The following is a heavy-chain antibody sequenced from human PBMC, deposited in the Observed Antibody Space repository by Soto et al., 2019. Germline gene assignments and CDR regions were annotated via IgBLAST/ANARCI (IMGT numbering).Heavy chain of an antibody. CDR3: VRDLWGFES. Sequence: PGGSLRLSCAASGFTFSSYGMHWVRQAPGKGLECVAVISNNGSNKYYADSVKGRFTISTDNSKNTLNLQMSSLRAEDTAVYYCVRDLWGFESWGQGTLVTVSS. V-gene: IGHV3-30*03. J-gene: IGHJ4*02. CDR2: ISNNGSNK. CDR1: GFTFSSYG. D-gene: IGHD3-16*01.